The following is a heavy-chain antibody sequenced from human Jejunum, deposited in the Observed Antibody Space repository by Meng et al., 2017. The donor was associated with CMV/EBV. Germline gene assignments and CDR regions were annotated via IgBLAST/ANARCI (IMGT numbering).Heavy chain of an antibody. Sequence: QVQLVVSGGDLVKPGGSLRLACAASGFPFGAFYMTWVLQAPGKGLEWVSYITGSGDIIYYADSVKGRFTISRDNAKSSLYLEINSLRAEDTAVYYCARGNYGFDYWGQGTLVTVSS. V-gene: IGHV3-11*01. J-gene: IGHJ4*02. CDR3: ARGNYGFDY. CDR1: GFPFGAFY. D-gene: IGHD4-17*01. CDR2: ITGSGDII.